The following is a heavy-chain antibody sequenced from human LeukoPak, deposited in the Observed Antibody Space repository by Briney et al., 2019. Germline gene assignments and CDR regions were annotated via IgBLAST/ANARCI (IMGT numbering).Heavy chain of an antibody. CDR2: VRSDGGDT. D-gene: IGHD3-10*01. CDR3: ARLLRGSAFDI. Sequence: GGSLRLSCAASGFTLSGYWMHWVRQAPGKVLVWVSRVRSDGGDTTYADSVKGRFTNSRDNAKNTLYLQMNSLRAEDTAVYYCARLLRGSAFDIWGQGTMVTVSS. V-gene: IGHV3-74*01. J-gene: IGHJ3*02. CDR1: GFTLSGYW.